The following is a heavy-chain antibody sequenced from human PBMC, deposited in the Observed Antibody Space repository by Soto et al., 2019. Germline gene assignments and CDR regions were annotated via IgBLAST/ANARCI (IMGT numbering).Heavy chain of an antibody. V-gene: IGHV1-3*01. D-gene: IGHD2-2*01. CDR3: ARDPADIVVVPAAINGLDY. J-gene: IGHJ4*02. CDR2: INAGNGNT. CDR1: GYTFTSYA. Sequence: QVQLVQSGAEVKKPGASVKVSCKASGYTFTSYAMHWVRQAPGQRLEWMGWINAGNGNTKYSQKFQGRVTITRDTSASTAYMELSSLRSEDTAVYYCARDPADIVVVPAAINGLDYWGQGTLVTVSS.